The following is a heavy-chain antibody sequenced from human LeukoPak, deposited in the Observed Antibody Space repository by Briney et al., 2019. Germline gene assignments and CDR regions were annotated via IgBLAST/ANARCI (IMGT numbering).Heavy chain of an antibody. J-gene: IGHJ5*02. Sequence: SETLSLTCTVSGGSISSSSYYRGWIRQPPGKGLEWIGSIYYSGSTYYNPSLKSRVTISVDTSKNQFSLKLSSVTAADTAVYYCARLYYYDSSGYLGWFDPWGQGTLVTVSS. CDR3: ARLYYYDSSGYLGWFDP. CDR2: IYYSGST. CDR1: GGSISSSSYY. V-gene: IGHV4-39*01. D-gene: IGHD3-22*01.